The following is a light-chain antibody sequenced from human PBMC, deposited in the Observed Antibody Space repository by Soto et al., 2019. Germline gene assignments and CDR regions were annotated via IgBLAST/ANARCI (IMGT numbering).Light chain of an antibody. CDR3: SSYAGTNNYV. V-gene: IGLV2-8*01. J-gene: IGLJ1*01. Sequence: QSALTQPPSASGAPGQSVTISCTGTSSDFGGYNYVSWYQQHPGKAPKLIIYEVSKRPSGVPDRFSGSKSGNTASLTVSGLQGEDEADYYCSSYAGTNNYVFGAGTKLTVL. CDR2: EVS. CDR1: SSDFGGYNY.